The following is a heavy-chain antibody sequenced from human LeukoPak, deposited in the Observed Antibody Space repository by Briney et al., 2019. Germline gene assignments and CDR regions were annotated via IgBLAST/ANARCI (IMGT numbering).Heavy chain of an antibody. CDR3: ARSYGDYFSYYFDH. D-gene: IGHD4-17*01. CDR1: DGSISSYY. J-gene: IGHJ4*02. V-gene: IGHV4-59*08. CDR2: IYYDGST. Sequence: SETLSLTCAVSDGSISSYYWSWIRHPPGKGLEWIGYIYYDGSTNYNPSLKSRVTISVDTSKNQFSLKLSSVTAADTAMYYCARSYGDYFSYYFDHWGQGTLVTVSS.